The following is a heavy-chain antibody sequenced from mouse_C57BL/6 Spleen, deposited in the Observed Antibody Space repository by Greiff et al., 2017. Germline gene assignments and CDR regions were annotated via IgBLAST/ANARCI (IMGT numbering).Heavy chain of an antibody. V-gene: IGHV5-17*01. CDR2: ISSGSSTI. Sequence: EVMLVASGGGLVKPGGSLKLSCAASGFTFSDYGMHWVRQAPEKGLEWVAYISSGSSTIYYADTVKGRFTISRDNAKNTLFLQMTSLRSEDTAMYYCARRSYYSNYFDYWGQGTTLTVSS. CDR3: ARRSYYSNYFDY. J-gene: IGHJ2*01. D-gene: IGHD2-5*01. CDR1: GFTFSDYG.